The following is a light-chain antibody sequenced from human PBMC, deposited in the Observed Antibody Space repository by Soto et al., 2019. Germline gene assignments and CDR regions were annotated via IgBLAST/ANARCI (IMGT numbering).Light chain of an antibody. J-gene: IGLJ2*01. CDR1: SSDVGHYNF. CDR3: SSYAGGYPVL. CDR2: DVN. V-gene: IGLV2-11*01. Sequence: QSALTQPRSVSGSPGQSVTISCTGISSDVGHYNFVSWYQKYPGKAPKLVLYDVNKRPSGVPGRFSGSKSGNTASLTVSGLQSDDEADYYCSSYAGGYPVLFGGGTKLT.